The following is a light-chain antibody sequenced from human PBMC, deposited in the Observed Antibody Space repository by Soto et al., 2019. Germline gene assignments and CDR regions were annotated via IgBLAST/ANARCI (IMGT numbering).Light chain of an antibody. V-gene: IGLV2-18*02. CDR3: SSYTSSSTVV. Sequence: QSVLTQPPSVSGSPGQSVTISCTGTSSDVGSYNRVSWYQQPPGTAPKLMIYEVSNRPSRVPDRFSGSKSGNTASLTISGLQAEDEADYYCSSYTSSSTVVFGGGTKLTVL. J-gene: IGLJ2*01. CDR2: EVS. CDR1: SSDVGSYNR.